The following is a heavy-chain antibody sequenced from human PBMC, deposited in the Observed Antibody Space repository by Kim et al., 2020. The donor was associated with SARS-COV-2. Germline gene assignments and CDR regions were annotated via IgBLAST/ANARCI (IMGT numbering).Heavy chain of an antibody. CDR3: ARDRAPLY. V-gene: IGHV4-59*01. Sequence: YSGSTNYNPSLKSRVTISVATSKNQFSLKLSSVTAADTAVYYCARDRAPLYWGQGTLVTVSS. J-gene: IGHJ4*02. CDR2: YSGST.